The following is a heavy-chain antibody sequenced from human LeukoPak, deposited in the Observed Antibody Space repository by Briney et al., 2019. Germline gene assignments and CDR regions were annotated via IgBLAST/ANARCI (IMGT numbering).Heavy chain of an antibody. D-gene: IGHD6-25*01. J-gene: IGHJ5*02. V-gene: IGHV1-69*04. CDR3: ARDLYSSGFVPNNWFDP. CDR1: GGTFSSYA. Sequence: SVKVSCKASGGTFSSYAISWVPQAPGQGLEWMGRIIPILGIANYAQKFQGRVTITADKSTSTAYMELSSLRSEDTAVYYCARDLYSSGFVPNNWFDPWGQGTLVTVSS. CDR2: IIPILGIA.